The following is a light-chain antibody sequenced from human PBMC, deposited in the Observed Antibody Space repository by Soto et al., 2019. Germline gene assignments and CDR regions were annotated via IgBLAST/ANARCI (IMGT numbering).Light chain of an antibody. Sequence: EIVLTQSPATLSLSPGERATLSCRATQSISSSFAWFQQKPGRAPRLLIYDPSIRATGIPARFSGSGPGTDFTLTISSLEPEDFAVYYGQHRSNWPLTFGGGTKVEIK. CDR3: QHRSNWPLT. CDR2: DPS. CDR1: QSISSS. V-gene: IGKV3-11*01. J-gene: IGKJ4*01.